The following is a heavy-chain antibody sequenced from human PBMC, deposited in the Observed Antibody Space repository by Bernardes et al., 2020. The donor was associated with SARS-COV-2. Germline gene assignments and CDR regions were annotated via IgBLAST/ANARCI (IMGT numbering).Heavy chain of an antibody. J-gene: IGHJ3*02. Sequence: GGSLNISCQSGFNFNAYWIAWVRQRPGKGLEWMGIIYPSDSNTIYSPSFEGQVTISADKSVSTAYLQLSGLRASDTAMYYCARRYGSGNYHDHRNAFDIWGQGTMVTVSS. CDR2: IYPSDSNT. CDR3: ARRYGSGNYHDHRNAFDI. D-gene: IGHD3-10*01. CDR1: GFNFNAYW. V-gene: IGHV5-51*01.